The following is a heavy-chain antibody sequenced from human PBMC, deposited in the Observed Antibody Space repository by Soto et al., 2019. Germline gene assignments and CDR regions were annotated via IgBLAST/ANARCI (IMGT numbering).Heavy chain of an antibody. CDR1: GFTFDGYA. CDR2: ISWNSGSI. Sequence: EVQLVESGGGLVQPGRSLRLSCAASGFTFDGYAMHWVRQAPGKGLEWVSFISWNSGSIVYADSVRGRFTISRDNAKNYLYLQMNSRKAEDTALAYCASERQGFDYWGQLALVTDSS. CDR3: ASERQGFDY. V-gene: IGHV3-9*01. J-gene: IGHJ4*02.